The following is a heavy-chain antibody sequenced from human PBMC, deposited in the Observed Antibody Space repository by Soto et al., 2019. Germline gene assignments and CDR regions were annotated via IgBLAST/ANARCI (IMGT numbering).Heavy chain of an antibody. CDR2: ISYDGSNE. J-gene: IGHJ4*02. Sequence: GGSLRLSCAASGFTFSSCGMHWVRQAPGKGLEWVAVISYDGSNEYYADSVKGRFTISRDNSKNTLYLQMNSLRAEDTAVYYCAKEIRRIVVVVAAGFDYWGQGT. CDR1: GFTFSSCG. CDR3: AKEIRRIVVVVAAGFDY. D-gene: IGHD2-15*01. V-gene: IGHV3-30*18.